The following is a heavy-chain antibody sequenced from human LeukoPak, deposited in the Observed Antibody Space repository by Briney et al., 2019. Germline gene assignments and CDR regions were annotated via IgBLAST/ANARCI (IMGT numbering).Heavy chain of an antibody. V-gene: IGHV3-30-3*01. CDR1: GFTFSSYA. CDR3: ARGLGYGDYSLDY. CDR2: ISYDGSNK. Sequence: PGGSLRLSCAASGFTFSSYAMHWVRQAPGKGLEWVAVISYDGSNKYYADSVKGRFTISRDNSKNTLYLQMNSLRAEDTAVYYCARGLGYGDYSLDYWGQGTLVTVSS. D-gene: IGHD4-17*01. J-gene: IGHJ4*02.